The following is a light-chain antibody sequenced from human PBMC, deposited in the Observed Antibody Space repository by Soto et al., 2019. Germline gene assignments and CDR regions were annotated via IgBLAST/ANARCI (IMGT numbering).Light chain of an antibody. CDR2: SAS. J-gene: IGKJ5*01. CDR1: QNIGNK. V-gene: IGKV3D-15*01. Sequence: EIVMTQSPDTLSVSPGEGATLSCRASQNIGNKLAWYQQKPGQAPRLLILSASTRATGIPARFSGSGSGTEFSLTIGSLQSEDFAVYYCKQYNRWPPFTLGQGTRLEI. CDR3: KQYNRWPPFT.